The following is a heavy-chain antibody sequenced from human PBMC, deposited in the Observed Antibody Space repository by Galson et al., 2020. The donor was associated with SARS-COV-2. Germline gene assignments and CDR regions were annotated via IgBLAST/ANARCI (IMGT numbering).Heavy chain of an antibody. CDR3: AKDHYPSGNYFRGVDH. D-gene: IGHD3-10*01. CDR2: ISRGGFST. Sequence: GGSLRLSCAASGFSFSASAMTWVRQAPGKGLEWVSAISRGGFSTYYADSVEGRFTISRDNSKNTLFLQMNSLSAEDTAIYYCAKDHYPSGNYFRGVDHWGQGTVVTVSS. J-gene: IGHJ4*02. CDR1: GFSFSASA. V-gene: IGHV3-23*01.